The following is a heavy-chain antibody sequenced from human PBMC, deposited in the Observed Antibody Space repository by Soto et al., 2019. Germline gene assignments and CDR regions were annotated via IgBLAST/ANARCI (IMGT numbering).Heavy chain of an antibody. J-gene: IGHJ6*03. CDR2: INSDGSST. CDR1: GFTFSSYW. CDR3: ARGGGGYSNYQYYYYYYMDV. Sequence: GGSLRLSCAASGFTFSSYWMHWVRQAPGKGLVWVSRINSDGSSTSYADSVKGRFTISRDNAKNTLYLQMNSLRAEDTAVYYCARGGGGYSNYQYYYYYYMDVWGKGTTVTVSS. V-gene: IGHV3-74*01. D-gene: IGHD4-4*01.